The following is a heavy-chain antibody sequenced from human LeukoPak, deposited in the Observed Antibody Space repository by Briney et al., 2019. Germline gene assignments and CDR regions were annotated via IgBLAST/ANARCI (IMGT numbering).Heavy chain of an antibody. CDR3: AKDLPGTTSFDY. V-gene: IGHV3-21*04. Sequence: GSLRLSCAASGFTFSSYSMNWVRQAPGKGLEWVSSISSSSSYIYYADSVKGRFTISRDNSKNTLYLQMNSLRAEDTAVYYCAKDLPGTTSFDYWGQGTLVTVFS. D-gene: IGHD1-1*01. J-gene: IGHJ4*02. CDR2: ISSSSSYI. CDR1: GFTFSSYS.